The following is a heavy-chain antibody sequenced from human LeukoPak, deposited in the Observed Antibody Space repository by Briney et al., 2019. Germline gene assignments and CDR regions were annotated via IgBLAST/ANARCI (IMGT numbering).Heavy chain of an antibody. J-gene: IGHJ4*02. D-gene: IGHD2-15*01. CDR2: ISYDGSNK. V-gene: IGHV3-30*01. Sequence: GGSLRLSCAASGFTFSSYAMHWVRQAPGKGLEWVAVISYDGSNKYYADYVKGRFTISRDNSKNTLYLQMNSLRAEDTAVYYCERGSGYSTGVIDYWGQGNLVTVSS. CDR1: GFTFSSYA. CDR3: ERGSGYSTGVIDY.